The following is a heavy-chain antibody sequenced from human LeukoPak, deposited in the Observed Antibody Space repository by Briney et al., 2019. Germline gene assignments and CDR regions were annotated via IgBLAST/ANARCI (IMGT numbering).Heavy chain of an antibody. D-gene: IGHD2-15*01. CDR3: ARLACSGGSCYSALFGWFDP. CDR2: INPNSGGT. V-gene: IGHV1-2*02. CDR1: GYTFTGYY. J-gene: IGHJ5*02. Sequence: ASVKVSCKASGYTFTGYYMHWVRQAPGQGLEWMGWINPNSGGTNYAQKFQGRVTMTRDTSISTAYMELSRLRSDDTAMYYCARLACSGGSCYSALFGWFDPWGQGTLVTVSS.